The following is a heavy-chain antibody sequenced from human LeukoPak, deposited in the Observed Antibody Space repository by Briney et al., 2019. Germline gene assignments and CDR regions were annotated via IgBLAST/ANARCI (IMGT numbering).Heavy chain of an antibody. J-gene: IGHJ5*02. D-gene: IGHD5-24*01. V-gene: IGHV4-39*01. CDR1: GGSISSTPYY. CDR3: ARDRDTNNWFGL. Sequence: SETLSLTCTVSGGSISSTPYYWGWVRQPPGKGLEWIGTIYYSGSTYYNPSLKSRITISVDTSKNQFSLKLSSVTAADTAVYYCARDRDTNNWFGLWGQGTLVTVSS. CDR2: IYYSGST.